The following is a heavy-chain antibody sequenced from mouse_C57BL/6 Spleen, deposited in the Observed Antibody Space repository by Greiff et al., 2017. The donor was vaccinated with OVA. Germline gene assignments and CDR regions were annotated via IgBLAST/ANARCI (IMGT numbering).Heavy chain of an antibody. J-gene: IGHJ4*01. CDR3: ARHARRDYYAMDY. V-gene: IGHV2-6-1*01. Sequence: VQLVESGPGLVAPSQSLSITCTVSGFSLTSYGVHWVRQPPGKGLEWLVVIWSDGSTTYNSALKSRLSISKDNSKSQVFLKMNSLQTEDTAMYYCARHARRDYYAMDYWGQGTSVTVSS. CDR1: GFSLTSYG. CDR2: IWSDGST. D-gene: IGHD3-1*01.